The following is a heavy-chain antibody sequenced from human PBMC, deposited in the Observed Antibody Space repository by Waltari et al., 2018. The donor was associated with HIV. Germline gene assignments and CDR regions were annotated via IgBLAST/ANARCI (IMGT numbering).Heavy chain of an antibody. D-gene: IGHD3-22*01. CDR3: ARSRRITMIVVVISTHNWFDP. V-gene: IGHV4-34*01. Sequence: QVQLQQWGAGLLKPSETLSLTCAVYGGSFSGYYWSWIRPPPGTGLEWIGEINHSGSTNYNPSLKSRVTISVDTSKNQFSLKLSSVTAADTAVYYCARSRRITMIVVVISTHNWFDPWGQGTLVTVSS. CDR2: INHSGST. CDR1: GGSFSGYY. J-gene: IGHJ5*02.